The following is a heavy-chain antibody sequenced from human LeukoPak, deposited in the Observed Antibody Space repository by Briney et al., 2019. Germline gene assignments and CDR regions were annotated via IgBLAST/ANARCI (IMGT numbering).Heavy chain of an antibody. D-gene: IGHD6-13*01. CDR1: GGSFSGYY. CDR3: ASTVKQQLVPFDY. Sequence: SETLSLTCAVYGGSFSGYYWSWIRQPPGKGLEWIGEINHSGSTNYNPSLKSRVTISVDTSKNQFSLKLSSVTAADTAVYYCASTVKQQLVPFDYWGQGTLVTVSS. V-gene: IGHV4-34*01. J-gene: IGHJ4*02. CDR2: INHSGST.